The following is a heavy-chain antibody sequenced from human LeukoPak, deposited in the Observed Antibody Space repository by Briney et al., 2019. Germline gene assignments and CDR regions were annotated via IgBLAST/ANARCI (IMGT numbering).Heavy chain of an antibody. CDR1: GFTFTSYS. CDR2: ISSSSNYI. V-gene: IGHV3-21*01. CDR3: AREPGDSSGWSE. Sequence: TGGSLRLSCAASGFTFTSYSMNWVRQAPGQGLEWVSSISSSSNYIYYADSVKGRFTISRDNAKNSLYLQMNSLRAEDTAVYYCAREPGDSSGWSEWGQGTLVTVSS. J-gene: IGHJ4*02. D-gene: IGHD6-19*01.